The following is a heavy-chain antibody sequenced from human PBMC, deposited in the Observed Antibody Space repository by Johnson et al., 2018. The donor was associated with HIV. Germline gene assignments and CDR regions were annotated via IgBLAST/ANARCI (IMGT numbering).Heavy chain of an antibody. D-gene: IGHD4-11*01. CDR2: IYSNGGST. V-gene: IGHV3-20*04. CDR3: ATLGGTVTTRVIAQHHDALDI. Sequence: VQLVESGGGVVRPGGSLRLSCAASGFTFDDYGMTWVRQAPGKGLECVSGIYSNGGSTTNADSVTGRFTISRDNAKNTLYLHMISLGAEDTAVYYCATLGGTVTTRVIAQHHDALDIWGKGTMVTVSS. J-gene: IGHJ3*02. CDR1: GFTFDDYG.